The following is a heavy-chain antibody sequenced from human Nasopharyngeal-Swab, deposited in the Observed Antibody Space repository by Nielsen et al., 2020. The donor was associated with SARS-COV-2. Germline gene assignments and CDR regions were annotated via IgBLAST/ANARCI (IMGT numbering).Heavy chain of an antibody. D-gene: IGHD1-26*01. V-gene: IGHV1-18*01. CDR3: AAVINPASGGH. CDR2: ISAYNGNT. CDR1: GYTFTSYG. Sequence: ASVKVSCKASGYTFTSYGISWVRQAPGQGLEWMGWISAYNGNTNYAQKFQERVTITRDMSTSTAYMELSSLRSEDTAVYYCAAVINPASGGHWGQGTLVTFSS. J-gene: IGHJ4*02.